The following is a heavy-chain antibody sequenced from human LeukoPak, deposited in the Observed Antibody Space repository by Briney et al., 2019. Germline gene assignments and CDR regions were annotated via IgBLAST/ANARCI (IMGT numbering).Heavy chain of an antibody. D-gene: IGHD3-10*01. Sequence: PSETLSLTCTVSGGSISSYYWSWIRQPPGKGLEWIGYISYSGSTNYNPSLKSRVTISVDTSRDQFSLKLSSVTAADTAVYYCARGRLGGSGSYYNVLDYWGQGTLVTVSS. V-gene: IGHV4-59*01. J-gene: IGHJ4*02. CDR1: GGSISSYY. CDR3: ARGRLGGSGSYYNVLDY. CDR2: ISYSGST.